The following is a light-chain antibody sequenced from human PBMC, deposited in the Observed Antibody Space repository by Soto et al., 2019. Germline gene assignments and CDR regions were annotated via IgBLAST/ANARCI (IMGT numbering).Light chain of an antibody. Sequence: SVLTQPASGSGSPGQAITISCTGTSSVVGSYNLVSWYQQHPGKAPKLMIYEVSKRPSGVSNRFSGSKSGNTASLTISGLQAEDEADYYCCSYAGSSTYVFGTGTKVTVL. J-gene: IGLJ1*01. CDR1: SSVVGSYNL. CDR2: EVS. CDR3: CSYAGSSTYV. V-gene: IGLV2-23*02.